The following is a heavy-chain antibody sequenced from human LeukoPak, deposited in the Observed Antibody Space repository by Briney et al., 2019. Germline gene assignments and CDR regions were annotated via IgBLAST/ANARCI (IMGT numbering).Heavy chain of an antibody. D-gene: IGHD3-10*01. V-gene: IGHV1-18*01. CDR1: GYTFTSYG. Sequence: ASVKVSCKASGYTFTSYGINWVRQAPGQGLEWMGWISAYNSNTHYAQKLQGRVTMTTDTSTSTAYLEVRSLRSDNTAVYYCARDPPMVRGVPFDYWGQGTLVTVSS. CDR2: ISAYNSNT. CDR3: ARDPPMVRGVPFDY. J-gene: IGHJ4*02.